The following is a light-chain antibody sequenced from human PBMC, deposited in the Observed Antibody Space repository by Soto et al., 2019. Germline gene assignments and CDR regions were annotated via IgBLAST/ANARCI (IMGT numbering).Light chain of an antibody. CDR3: LQRHTHPYT. CDR2: SAS. J-gene: IGKJ2*01. CDR1: HDIRND. Sequence: DIQMAQSPSFLSASVGDRVTITCRASHDIRNDLCWYQQKPGKAPDRLIYSASNLQAGVPSRFSASGSGTEFTLTVSRLEPEDFATYFCLQRHTHPYTFGQGTKLEI. V-gene: IGKV1-17*01.